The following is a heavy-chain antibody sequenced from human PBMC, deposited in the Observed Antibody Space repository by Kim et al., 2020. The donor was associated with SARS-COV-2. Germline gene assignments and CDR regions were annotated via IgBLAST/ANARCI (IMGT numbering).Heavy chain of an antibody. CDR2: IYYSGST. J-gene: IGHJ4*02. CDR3: ARVPVLVVYAIDY. D-gene: IGHD2-8*02. CDR1: GGSISSGGYY. V-gene: IGHV4-31*03. Sequence: SETLSLTCTVSGGSISSGGYYWSWIRQHPGKGLEWIGYIYYSGSTYYNPSLKSRVTISVDTSKNQFSLKLSSVTAADTAVYYCARVPVLVVYAIDYWGQGTLVTVSS.